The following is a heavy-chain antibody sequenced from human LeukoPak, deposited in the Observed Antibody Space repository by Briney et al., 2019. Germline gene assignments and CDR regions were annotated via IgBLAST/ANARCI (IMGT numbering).Heavy chain of an antibody. Sequence: ASVKVSCKTSGYTFSVYYIQWVRQAPGLGLEWMGWTNPNTGGTNYAQKFQGRVTMTRDTSISTAYMEVTRLKSDDTAIYYCARDLGFDSWGQGTLVTVSS. CDR1: GYTFSVYY. CDR3: ARDLGFDS. D-gene: IGHD3-16*01. CDR2: TNPNTGGT. V-gene: IGHV1-2*02. J-gene: IGHJ4*02.